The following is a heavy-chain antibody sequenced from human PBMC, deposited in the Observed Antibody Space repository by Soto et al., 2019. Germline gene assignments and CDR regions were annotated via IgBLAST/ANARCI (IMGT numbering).Heavy chain of an antibody. CDR2: IYYSGST. Sequence: SETLSLTCTVSGGSISSSSYYWGWIRQPPGKGLEWIGSIYYSGSTYYNPSLKSRVTISVDTSKNQFSLKLSSVTAADTAVYYCGRLRWLPWGYFDYWGQGTLVTVSS. CDR1: GGSISSSSYY. CDR3: GRLRWLPWGYFDY. J-gene: IGHJ4*02. V-gene: IGHV4-39*01. D-gene: IGHD5-12*01.